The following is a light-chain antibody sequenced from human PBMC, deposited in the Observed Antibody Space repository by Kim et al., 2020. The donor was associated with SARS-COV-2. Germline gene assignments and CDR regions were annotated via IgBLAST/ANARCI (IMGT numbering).Light chain of an antibody. J-gene: IGKJ2*03. CDR3: QQYYSTPPS. CDR2: WAS. Sequence: RATLNCKSIQTVLYNSNNNNYLAWYQQKPGQAPKLLIFWASIRESGVSDRFSGSGSETDFTLTISSLQAEDVAVYYCQQYYSTPPSFGQGTKLEI. V-gene: IGKV4-1*01. CDR1: QTVLYNSNNNNY.